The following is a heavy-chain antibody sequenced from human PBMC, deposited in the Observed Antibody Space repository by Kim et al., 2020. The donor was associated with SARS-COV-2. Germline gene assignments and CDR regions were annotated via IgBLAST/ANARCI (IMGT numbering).Heavy chain of an antibody. CDR1: GYTFTSYA. CDR3: ASFPLWFGEDAPFDY. V-gene: IGHV1-3*01. J-gene: IGHJ4*02. Sequence: ASVKVSCKASGYTFTSYAMHWVRQAPGQRLEWMGWINAGNGNTKYSQKFQGRVTITRDTSASTAYMELSSLRSEDTAVYYCASFPLWFGEDAPFDYWGQGTLGTVSS. CDR2: INAGNGNT. D-gene: IGHD3-10*01.